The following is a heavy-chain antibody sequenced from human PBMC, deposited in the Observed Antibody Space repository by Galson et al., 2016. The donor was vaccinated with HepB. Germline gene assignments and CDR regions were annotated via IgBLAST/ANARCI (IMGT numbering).Heavy chain of an antibody. J-gene: IGHJ4*02. Sequence: SLRLSCAASGFTVSSNYMSWVRQAPGKGLEWVSVIYSGGRTYYADSVKGRFTISRDNSKNTVYLQMNNLSAEDTAVYYCAKNGGWYGAGYFDYWGQGTLVTVSS. D-gene: IGHD6-19*01. CDR3: AKNGGWYGAGYFDY. V-gene: IGHV3-66*01. CDR2: IYSGGRT. CDR1: GFTVSSNY.